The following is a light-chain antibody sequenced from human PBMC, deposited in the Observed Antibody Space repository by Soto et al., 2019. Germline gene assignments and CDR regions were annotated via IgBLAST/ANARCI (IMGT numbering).Light chain of an antibody. CDR3: QESYSTLIT. Sequence: IQMPKSHSSLSASVGDRVTITCWASQSISSYLNWYQHKPGKAPELLIYAASSLQSGVPSRFSGSGSGTDFTLTISSLQPEDFATYYCQESYSTLITFGHGVRLEI. CDR2: AAS. V-gene: IGKV1-39*01. J-gene: IGKJ5*01. CDR1: QSISSY.